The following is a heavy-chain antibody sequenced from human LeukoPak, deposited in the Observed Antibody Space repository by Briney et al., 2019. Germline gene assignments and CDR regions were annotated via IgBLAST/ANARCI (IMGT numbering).Heavy chain of an antibody. J-gene: IGHJ4*02. V-gene: IGHV3-73*01. CDR1: GFTFSGSA. D-gene: IGHD2-15*01. CDR2: IRSKANSYAT. Sequence: GGSLRLSCAASGFTFSGSAMHWVRQASGKGLERVGRIRSKANSYATAYAASVKGRFTISRDDSKNTAYLQMNSLKTEDTAVYYCTRHAPPDAGSAYWGQGTLVTVSS. CDR3: TRHAPPDAGSAY.